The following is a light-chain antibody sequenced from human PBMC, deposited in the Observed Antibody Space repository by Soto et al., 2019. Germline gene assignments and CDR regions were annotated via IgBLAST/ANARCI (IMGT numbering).Light chain of an antibody. CDR3: QQYNSYPWT. CDR2: DAS. J-gene: IGKJ1*01. Sequence: DIQMTHSPSTLSASVGDRVTITCRASQSISSWLAWYQQKPGKAPKXLIYDASSLESGVPSRFSGSGSGTEGTLTISSLQPDDGETYDGQQYNSYPWTFGQGTKVDIK. CDR1: QSISSW. V-gene: IGKV1-5*01.